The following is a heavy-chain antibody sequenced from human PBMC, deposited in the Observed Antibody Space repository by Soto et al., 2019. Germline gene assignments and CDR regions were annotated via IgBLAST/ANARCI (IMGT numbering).Heavy chain of an antibody. J-gene: IGHJ4*02. D-gene: IGHD2-21*02. CDR2: IYWDDDK. CDR3: AHTLVVVTAMPFDY. CDR1: GFSLSTSGVG. Sequence: QITLKESGPTLVKPTQTLTLTCTFSGFSLSTSGVGVGWIRQPPGKALEWLALIYWDDDKRYSPSLKSRLTITKDTPTTQVVLTMTNMDPVDTATYYCAHTLVVVTAMPFDYWGQGTLVTVSS. V-gene: IGHV2-5*02.